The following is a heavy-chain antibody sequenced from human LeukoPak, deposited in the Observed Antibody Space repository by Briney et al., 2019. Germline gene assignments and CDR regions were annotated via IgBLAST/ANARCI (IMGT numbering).Heavy chain of an antibody. CDR2: INHSGST. J-gene: IGHJ4*02. D-gene: IGHD6-6*01. V-gene: IGHV4-34*01. CDR3: ASEGIAARSPFDY. CDR1: GGSFSGYY. Sequence: SETLSLTCAVYGGSFSGYYWSWIRQPPGKGLEWIGEINHSGSTNYNPSLKSRVTISVDTSKNQFSLKLSSVTAADTAVYYCASEGIAARSPFDYWGQGTLVTVSS.